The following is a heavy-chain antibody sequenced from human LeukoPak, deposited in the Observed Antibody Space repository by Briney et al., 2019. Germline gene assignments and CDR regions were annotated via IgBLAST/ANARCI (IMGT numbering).Heavy chain of an antibody. CDR1: GGSISSYY. Sequence: SGTLSLTCTVSGGSISSYYWSWIRQPPGKGLEWIGYIYYSGSTNYNPSLKSRVTISVDTSKNQFSLKLSSVTAADTAVYYCARASRNSVRAFDIWGQGTMVTVSS. D-gene: IGHD4-23*01. CDR3: ARASRNSVRAFDI. CDR2: IYYSGST. J-gene: IGHJ3*02. V-gene: IGHV4-59*01.